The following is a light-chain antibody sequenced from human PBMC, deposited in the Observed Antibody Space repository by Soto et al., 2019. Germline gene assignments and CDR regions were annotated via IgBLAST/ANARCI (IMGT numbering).Light chain of an antibody. Sequence: DIKMTQSPSTLSASPGDRVIITCRASQSINKWLAWYQQNPGEAPNLLIYKASNLQSGVPSRFSGSGSETEFSLTISSLQPADFATYYCQHYSHYPWTFGQGTKVEIK. V-gene: IGKV1-5*03. CDR2: KAS. J-gene: IGKJ1*01. CDR3: QHYSHYPWT. CDR1: QSINKW.